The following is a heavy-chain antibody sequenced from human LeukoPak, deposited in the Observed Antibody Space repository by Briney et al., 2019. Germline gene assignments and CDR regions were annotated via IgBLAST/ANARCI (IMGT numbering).Heavy chain of an antibody. CDR2: INTDGSST. J-gene: IGHJ4*02. Sequence: GGSLRLSCAASGFTFSSYWMHWVRQAPGKGLVWVSRINTDGSSTTYADSVKGRFTISRDNAKNTLYLQMNSLRADDTAVYYCAKGLMGATPCYFDYWGQGTLVTVSS. D-gene: IGHD1-26*01. CDR1: GFTFSSYW. V-gene: IGHV3-74*01. CDR3: AKGLMGATPCYFDY.